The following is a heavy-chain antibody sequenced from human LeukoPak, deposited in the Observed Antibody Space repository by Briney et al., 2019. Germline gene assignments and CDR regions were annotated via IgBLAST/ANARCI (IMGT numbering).Heavy chain of an antibody. D-gene: IGHD6-19*01. CDR1: GYTLTELS. J-gene: IGHJ5*02. CDR3: ATLVSGSGWYVWFDP. CDR2: FDPEDGET. Sequence: ASVKVSCKVSGYTLTELSMHWVRQAPGKGRERMGGFDPEDGETIYAQKFQGRVTMTEDTSTDTAYMELSSLRSEDTAVYYCATLVSGSGWYVWFDPWGQGNLVTVSS. V-gene: IGHV1-24*01.